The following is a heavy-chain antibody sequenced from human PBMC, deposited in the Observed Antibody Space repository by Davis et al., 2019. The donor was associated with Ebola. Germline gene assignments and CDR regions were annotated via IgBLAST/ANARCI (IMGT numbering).Heavy chain of an antibody. J-gene: IGHJ6*02. CDR2: IYYSGST. CDR1: GGSISSSSYY. V-gene: IGHV4-39*01. Sequence: SETLSLTCTVSGGSISSSSYYWGWIRQPPGKGLEWIGSIYYSGSTYYNPSLKSRVTISVDTSKNQFSLKLSSVTAADTAVYYCARRRTYRYYYYGMDVWGQGTTVTVSS. D-gene: IGHD1-1*01. CDR3: ARRRTYRYYYYGMDV.